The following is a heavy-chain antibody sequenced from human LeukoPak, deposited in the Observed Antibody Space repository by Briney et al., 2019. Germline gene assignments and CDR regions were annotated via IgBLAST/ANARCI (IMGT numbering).Heavy chain of an antibody. J-gene: IGHJ4*02. CDR3: ARGTIAAAGYYYFDY. Sequence: GGSLRLSCAASGFTFSSYDMHWVRQAPGKGLEWVANIKQDGSEKYYVDSVKGRFTISRDNAKNSLYLQMNSLRAEDTAVYYCARGTIAAAGYYYFDYWGQGTQVTVSS. V-gene: IGHV3-7*04. D-gene: IGHD6-13*01. CDR2: IKQDGSEK. CDR1: GFTFSSYD.